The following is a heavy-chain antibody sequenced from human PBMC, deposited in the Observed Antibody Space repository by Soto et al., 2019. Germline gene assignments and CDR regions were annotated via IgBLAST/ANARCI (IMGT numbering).Heavy chain of an antibody. J-gene: IGHJ4*02. CDR2: ISSSSAYI. V-gene: IGHV3-21*01. CDR1: RFTFSRCS. D-gene: IGHD3-22*01. Sequence: GSLRLSCAASRFTFSRCSMNWVRQAPGKGLEWVASISSSSAYIYYGDSVKGRFTISRDNAKNSLYMQMNSLRAEDTAVYYCVAYSYDSSGHPFDYWGRGTLVTVSS. CDR3: VAYSYDSSGHPFDY.